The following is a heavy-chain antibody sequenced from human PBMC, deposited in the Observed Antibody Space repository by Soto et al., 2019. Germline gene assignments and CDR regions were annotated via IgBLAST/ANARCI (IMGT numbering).Heavy chain of an antibody. CDR2: VYFSGST. Sequence: SETLSLTCTISGVSISSYYWSCIRQTPGKGLEWIGYVYFSGSTNYNPSLKSRVLISIDTSRNQFSLKLNSVTAADPAVYYCTRDLAIGNRGYGQSNVLGQGNMVIVSS. CDR1: GVSISSYY. D-gene: IGHD5-12*01. J-gene: IGHJ6*01. V-gene: IGHV4-59*01. CDR3: TRDLAIGNRGYGQSNV.